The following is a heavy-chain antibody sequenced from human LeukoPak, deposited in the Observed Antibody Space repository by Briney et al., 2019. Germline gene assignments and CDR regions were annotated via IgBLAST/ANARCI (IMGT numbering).Heavy chain of an antibody. Sequence: SGTLSLTCAVSGDSLNSNNWWSWVRQPPGKGLEWIGEIHHDGTTNYSPSLKSRVSTSLDKSKNQFSLKLTSVTAADTAVYFCARRTRWVGESMPYYGIDVWGQGTTVTVS. CDR2: IHHDGTT. CDR3: ARRTRWVGESMPYYGIDV. J-gene: IGHJ6*02. CDR1: GDSLNSNNW. D-gene: IGHD3-10*01. V-gene: IGHV4-4*02.